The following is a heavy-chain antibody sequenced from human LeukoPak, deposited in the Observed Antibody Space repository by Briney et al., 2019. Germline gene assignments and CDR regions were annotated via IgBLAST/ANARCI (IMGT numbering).Heavy chain of an antibody. CDR1: GFTFSSYD. Sequence: GGSLRLSCAASGFTFSSYDMHWVRQAPGKGLEWVAVISYDGSNKYYADSVKGRFTISRDNSKNTLYLQMNSLRAEDTAVYYCAKDSTYYDFWSGYHDYWGQGTLVTVSS. CDR3: AKDSTYYDFWSGYHDY. CDR2: ISYDGSNK. D-gene: IGHD3-3*01. J-gene: IGHJ4*02. V-gene: IGHV3-30*18.